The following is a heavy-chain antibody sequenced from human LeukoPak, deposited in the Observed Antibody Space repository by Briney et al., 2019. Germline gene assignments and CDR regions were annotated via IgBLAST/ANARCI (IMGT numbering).Heavy chain of an antibody. CDR2: ISGSGGST. D-gene: IGHD2-2*02. CDR3: AKGGCSSTSCYIDY. V-gene: IGHV3-23*01. J-gene: IGHJ4*02. CDR1: GFTFSSYA. Sequence: PGGSLRLSCAASGFTFSSYAMSWVRRAPGKGLEWVSAISGSGGSTYYADSVKGRFTISRDNSKNTLYLQMNSLRAEDTAVYYCAKGGCSSTSCYIDYWGQGTLVTVSS.